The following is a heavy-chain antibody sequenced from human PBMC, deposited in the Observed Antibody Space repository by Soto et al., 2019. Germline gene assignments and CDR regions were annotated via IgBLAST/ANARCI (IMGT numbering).Heavy chain of an antibody. D-gene: IGHD3-10*01. Sequence: QVQLVESGGGVVQPGRSLRLSCAASGFTFSSYGMHWVRQAPGKGLEWVAVISYDGSNKYYADSVKGRFTISRDNSKNTLYLQMNSLRAEDTAVYYCAKILMVRGVKTSNDAFDIWGQGTMVTVSS. V-gene: IGHV3-30*18. CDR3: AKILMVRGVKTSNDAFDI. CDR1: GFTFSSYG. CDR2: ISYDGSNK. J-gene: IGHJ3*02.